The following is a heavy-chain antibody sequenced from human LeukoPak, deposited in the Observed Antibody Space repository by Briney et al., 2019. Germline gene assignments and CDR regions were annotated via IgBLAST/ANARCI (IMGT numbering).Heavy chain of an antibody. J-gene: IGHJ6*02. V-gene: IGHV3-7*01. CDR3: ARGVFPGPYYGMDV. CDR2: IKQDGSEK. CDR1: GFTFSSYW. Sequence: GGSLRLSCAASGFTFSSYWMSWVRQAPGKGLEWVANIKQDGSEKYYVDSVKGRFTISRDNAKNSLYLQMNSLRAEDTAAYYCARGVFPGPYYGMDVWGQGTTVTVSS.